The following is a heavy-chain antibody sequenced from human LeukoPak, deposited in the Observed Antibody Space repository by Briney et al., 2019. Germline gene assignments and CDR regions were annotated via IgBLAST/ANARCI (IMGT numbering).Heavy chain of an antibody. V-gene: IGHV1-18*01. Sequence: ASVKVSCKASGYTFTNHGFSWVRQAHGQGLEWMGWISTYNGDTNYAQNLQGRVTMTTDTSTSTAYMEMRSLRSDDTAVYYCARDCSSTSCYNVYWGQGTLVTVSS. CDR2: ISTYNGDT. D-gene: IGHD2-2*02. CDR3: ARDCSSTSCYNVY. CDR1: GYTFTNHG. J-gene: IGHJ4*02.